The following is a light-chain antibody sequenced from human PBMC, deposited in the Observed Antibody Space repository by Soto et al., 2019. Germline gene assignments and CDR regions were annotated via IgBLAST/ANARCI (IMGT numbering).Light chain of an antibody. CDR3: CSYAGSSTYV. CDR2: EVS. CDR1: SCDVGSYNL. Sequence: QSALTQPASVSGSPGQSITLSCTGTSCDVGSYNLVSWYQQHPGKAPKLLIYEVSKRPSGVSNRFSGSKSGNTASLTISGRQADDETDYCCCSYAGSSTYVFGTGTQLTVL. J-gene: IGLJ1*01. V-gene: IGLV2-23*02.